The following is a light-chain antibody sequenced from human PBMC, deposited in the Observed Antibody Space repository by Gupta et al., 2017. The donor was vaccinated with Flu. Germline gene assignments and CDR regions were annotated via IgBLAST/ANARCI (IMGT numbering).Light chain of an antibody. CDR1: SSNVGTNY. CDR3: GTSHTTRSIWV. Sequence: KVTISSTGSSSNVGTNYVSWYHQLPATTPHLLMYYNDTRRSGVPARFSASTSASSATFHTIGLQTGEEADFYYGTSHTTRSIWVFGGGTKLTVL. J-gene: IGLJ3*02. V-gene: IGLV1-51*01. CDR2: YND.